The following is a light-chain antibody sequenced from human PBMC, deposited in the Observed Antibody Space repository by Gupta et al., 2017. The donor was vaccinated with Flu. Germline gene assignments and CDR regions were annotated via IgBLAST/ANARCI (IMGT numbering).Light chain of an antibody. CDR2: KNN. CDR1: RANIGTYF. Sequence: QNVTISCSGSRANIGTYFVYWYQQFPGRAPTVLIYKNNQRPSGVPERFSGSQSGTSASLAISGLRPEDEADYYCAAWDDSQSGSFGGGTRLTVL. CDR3: AAWDDSQSGS. V-gene: IGLV1-47*01. J-gene: IGLJ2*01.